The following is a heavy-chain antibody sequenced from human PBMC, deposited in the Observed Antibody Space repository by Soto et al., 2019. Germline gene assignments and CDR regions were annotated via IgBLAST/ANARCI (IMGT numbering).Heavy chain of an antibody. CDR1: GGSIYTYY. J-gene: IGHJ3*02. CDR2: ISDGGST. V-gene: IGHV4-59*12. CDR3: AREGGSSDAFDI. Sequence: SETLSLTCNVSGGSIYTYYWNWIRQSPGKGLEWIGYISDGGSTNYNPSLKSRVTISVDTSKKQVSLKLSSVTAADTAVYYCAREGGSSDAFDIWGQGTMVTVS. D-gene: IGHD1-26*01.